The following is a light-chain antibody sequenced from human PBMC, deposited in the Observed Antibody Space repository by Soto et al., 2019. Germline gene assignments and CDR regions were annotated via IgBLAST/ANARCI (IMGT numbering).Light chain of an antibody. Sequence: QSVLTQPPSESGTPGQRVTISCSGSRSNIGSNYVFWYQQRPGTAPKLLIYKNDQRPSGVPDRFSGSKSGTSASLASSGLRSDDEAEYYCASWDDRRGAYDVFGPGTKVTVL. V-gene: IGLV1-47*01. CDR3: ASWDDRRGAYDV. CDR1: RSNIGSNY. J-gene: IGLJ1*01. CDR2: KND.